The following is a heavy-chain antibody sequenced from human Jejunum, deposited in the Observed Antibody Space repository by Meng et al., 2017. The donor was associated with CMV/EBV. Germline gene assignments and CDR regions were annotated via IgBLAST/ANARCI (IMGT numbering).Heavy chain of an antibody. J-gene: IGHJ4*02. CDR1: GGSFSSYY. CDR3: ARGSYYFDY. Sequence: LPCTVSGGSFSSYYYTWIRQPPWKGLEWIGSVSYTGGINYSPSHKSRVTISIDTSQNQFSLKLRSVTAADTAVYFCARGSYYFDYWGQGTRVTVSS. V-gene: IGHV4-59*01. CDR2: VSYTGGI.